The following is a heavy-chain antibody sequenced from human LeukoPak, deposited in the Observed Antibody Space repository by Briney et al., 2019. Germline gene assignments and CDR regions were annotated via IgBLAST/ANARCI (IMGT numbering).Heavy chain of an antibody. D-gene: IGHD3-22*01. CDR3: ASANTYYYDSGGDY. V-gene: IGHV1-69*04. Sequence: ASVTVSCKASEGTFSSYAISWVRQAPGQGLEWMGRIIPILGIANYAQKFQGRVTITADKSTSTAYMELSSLRSEDTAVYYCASANTYYYDSGGDYWGQGTLVTVSS. CDR1: EGTFSSYA. CDR2: IIPILGIA. J-gene: IGHJ4*02.